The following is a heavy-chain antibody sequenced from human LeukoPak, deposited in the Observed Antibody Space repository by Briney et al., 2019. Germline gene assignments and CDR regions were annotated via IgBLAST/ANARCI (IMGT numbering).Heavy chain of an antibody. CDR3: AITWYYYGSGSAYNWFDP. J-gene: IGHJ5*02. V-gene: IGHV1-24*01. CDR2: FDPEDGET. D-gene: IGHD3-10*01. Sequence: ASVKVSCKVSGYTLTELSMHWVRQAPGKGLERMGGFDPEDGETIYAQKFQGRVTMTEDTSTDTAYMELSSLRSEDMAEYYCAITWYYYGSGSAYNWFDPWGQGTLVTVSS. CDR1: GYTLTELS.